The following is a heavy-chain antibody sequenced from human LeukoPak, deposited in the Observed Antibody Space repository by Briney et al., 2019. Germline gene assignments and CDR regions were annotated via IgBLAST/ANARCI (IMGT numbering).Heavy chain of an antibody. J-gene: IGHJ4*02. CDR3: ARCASGWGPSDY. Sequence: GGSLRLSCAGSGFPVSTYTMHWVRPAPGKGPEWVSSISSSSAYNHFAHSVKGPFSIPRDNAKNSLYLQINGLSAEDTAVYYCARCASGWGPSDYWGQGTLVTVSS. CDR1: GFPVSTYT. CDR2: ISSSSAYN. V-gene: IGHV3-21*01. D-gene: IGHD6-25*01.